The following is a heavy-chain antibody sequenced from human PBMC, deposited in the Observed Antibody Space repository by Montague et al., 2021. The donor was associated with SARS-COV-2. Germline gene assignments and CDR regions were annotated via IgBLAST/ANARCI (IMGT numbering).Heavy chain of an antibody. Sequence: SLRLSCAASGFTFSSYAMHWVRQAPGKGLEWVAVISYDGSNKYYADSVKGRFTISRDNSKNTLYLQMNSLRAEDTAVYYCARELILQYGMDDWGQGTTVTVSS. CDR3: ARELILQYGMDD. CDR2: ISYDGSNK. D-gene: IGHD3-3*02. CDR1: GFTFSSYA. J-gene: IGHJ6*02. V-gene: IGHV3-30-3*01.